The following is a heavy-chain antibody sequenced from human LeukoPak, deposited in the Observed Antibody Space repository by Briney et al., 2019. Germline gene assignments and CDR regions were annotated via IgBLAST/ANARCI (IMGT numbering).Heavy chain of an antibody. J-gene: IGHJ5*02. D-gene: IGHD1-26*01. CDR3: ARDHHSGSYLGWFDP. CDR1: GFTFSSYG. Sequence: GGSLSLSCAASGFTFSSYGMHWVRQAPGKGLEWVSFIRYDGANKYNADSVKGRFTISRDNSKNSLYLQMNSLRAEDTAVYYCARDHHSGSYLGWFDPWGQGTLVTVSS. V-gene: IGHV3-30*02. CDR2: IRYDGANK.